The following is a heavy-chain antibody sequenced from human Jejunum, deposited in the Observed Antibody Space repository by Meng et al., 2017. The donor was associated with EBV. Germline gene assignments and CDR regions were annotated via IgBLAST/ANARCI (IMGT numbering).Heavy chain of an antibody. Sequence: VEVVGYGGGSVPPGGSMTLSGAASGFTFSSYCMDCVRQVPGKGPVWVSRIQGDATRPEYADSVKGRFTISRDNARNTVDLQMNSLRAEDTAVYYCARDLGSGNYYGYWGQGTLVTVSS. CDR1: GFTFSSYC. D-gene: IGHD3-10*01. CDR3: ARDLGSGNYYGY. CDR2: IQGDATRP. J-gene: IGHJ4*02. V-gene: IGHV3-74*03.